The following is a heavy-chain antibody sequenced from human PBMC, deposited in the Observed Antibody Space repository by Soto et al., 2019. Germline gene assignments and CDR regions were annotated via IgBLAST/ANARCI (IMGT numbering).Heavy chain of an antibody. Sequence: GGSLRLSCAASGFTFSSYAMSWVRQAPGKGLEWVSAISGSGGSTYYADSVKGRFTISRDNSKNTLYLQMNSLRAEDIAVYYCAKDPGSSGWSFDYWGQGTLVTVSS. CDR2: ISGSGGST. D-gene: IGHD6-19*01. CDR3: AKDPGSSGWSFDY. CDR1: GFTFSSYA. V-gene: IGHV3-23*01. J-gene: IGHJ4*02.